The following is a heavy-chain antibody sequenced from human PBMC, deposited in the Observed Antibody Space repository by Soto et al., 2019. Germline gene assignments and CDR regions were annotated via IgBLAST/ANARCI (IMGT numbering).Heavy chain of an antibody. J-gene: IGHJ4*02. D-gene: IGHD2-8*02. V-gene: IGHV3-23*01. CDR3: AKDGSVTENYYFDY. CDR1: GFIFRNYG. CDR2: IGGSGGTT. Sequence: GGSLRLSCAASGFIFRNYGMGWVRQAPGKGPEWVSVIGGSGGTTYYADSVKGRFTITRDNSMNTLYLQMNSLRAEDTAIYYCAKDGSVTENYYFDYWGQGTLVTVSS.